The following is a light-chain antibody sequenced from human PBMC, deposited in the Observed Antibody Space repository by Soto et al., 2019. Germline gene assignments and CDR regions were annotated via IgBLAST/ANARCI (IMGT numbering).Light chain of an antibody. V-gene: IGKV3-20*01. J-gene: IGKJ5*01. Sequence: ENVLTQSPGTLSLSPGERATLSCRASQTVSSYLTWYQQRPGQAPRLLINGASKRATGIPDRFSGSGSGTDFTLTISRLEPEDFALYYCQQYGTSPITLGQGTRLEIK. CDR2: GAS. CDR3: QQYGTSPIT. CDR1: QTVSSY.